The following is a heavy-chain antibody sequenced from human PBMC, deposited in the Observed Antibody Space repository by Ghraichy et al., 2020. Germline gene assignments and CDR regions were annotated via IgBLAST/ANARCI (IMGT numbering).Heavy chain of an antibody. CDR1: GGSISTTDYY. CDR2: FYYTGTT. CDR3: ARLHIVIIPAVMDY. V-gene: IGHV4-39*01. D-gene: IGHD2-2*01. J-gene: IGHJ4*02. Sequence: ESLNISCTVSGGSISTTDYYWGWIRQPPGKGLEWIGSFYYTGTTHYNPSLKSRATISVDTSKKQVSLKLTSVTAADTATYYCARLHIVIIPAVMDYWGQGTLVTVSS.